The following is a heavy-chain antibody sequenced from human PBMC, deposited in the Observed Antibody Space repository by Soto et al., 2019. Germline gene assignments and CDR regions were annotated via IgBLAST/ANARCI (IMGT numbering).Heavy chain of an antibody. CDR3: ARGNYDFWSGYARPHYYYGMDV. D-gene: IGHD3-3*01. CDR1: GYTFTSYG. V-gene: IGHV1-18*01. CDR2: ISAYNGNT. Sequence: GASVKVSCKASGYTFTSYGISWVRQAPGQGLEWMGWISAYNGNTNYAQKLQGRVTMTTDTSTSTAYMELSRLRSDDTAVYYCARGNYDFWSGYARPHYYYGMDVWGQGTTVTVSS. J-gene: IGHJ6*02.